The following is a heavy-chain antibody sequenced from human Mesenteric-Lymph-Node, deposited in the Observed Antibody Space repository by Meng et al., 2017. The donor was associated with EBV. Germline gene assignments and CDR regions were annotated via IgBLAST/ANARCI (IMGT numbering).Heavy chain of an antibody. CDR3: ARGVYYGDYAFGY. J-gene: IGHJ4*02. D-gene: IGHD4-17*01. CDR2: INHSGST. V-gene: IGHV4-34*01. Sequence: QVQLQQVGAGLLKPSETLSLTCAAYGGSFSCYYWSWIRQPPGKGLEWIGEINHSGSTNYNPSLKSRVTISVDTSKNQFSLKLSSVTAADTAVYYCARGVYYGDYAFGYWGQGTLVTVSS. CDR1: GGSFSCYY.